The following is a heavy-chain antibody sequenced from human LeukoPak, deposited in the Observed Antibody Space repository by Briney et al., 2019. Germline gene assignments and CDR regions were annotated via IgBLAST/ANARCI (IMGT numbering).Heavy chain of an antibody. D-gene: IGHD3-22*01. CDR1: GGSISSGDYY. CDR3: ARDDDGSGYVRI. Sequence: SETLSLTCTVSGGSISSGDYYWSWIRQPPGKGLEWIGYIYYSGSTYYNPSLKSRVTISVDTSKNQFSLKLSSVTAADTAVYYCARDDDGSGYVRIWGQGTMVTVSS. CDR2: IYYSGST. V-gene: IGHV4-30-4*01. J-gene: IGHJ3*02.